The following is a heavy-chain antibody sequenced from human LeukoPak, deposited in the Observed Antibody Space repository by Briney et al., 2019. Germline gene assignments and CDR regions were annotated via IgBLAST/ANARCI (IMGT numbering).Heavy chain of an antibody. Sequence: PSETLSLTCTVSGGSISSYYWSWIRQPPGKGLKWIGYIYYSGSTNYNPSLKSRVTISVDTSKNQSSLKLSSVTAADTAVYYCARVFNYYDSSQPFDYWGQGTLVTVSS. CDR3: ARVFNYYDSSQPFDY. D-gene: IGHD3-22*01. CDR2: IYYSGST. J-gene: IGHJ4*02. CDR1: GGSISSYY. V-gene: IGHV4-59*01.